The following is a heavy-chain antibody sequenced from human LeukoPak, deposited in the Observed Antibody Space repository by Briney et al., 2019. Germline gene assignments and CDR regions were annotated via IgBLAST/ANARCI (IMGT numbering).Heavy chain of an antibody. J-gene: IGHJ6*02. CDR2: INHSGST. V-gene: IGHV4-34*01. Sequence: SETLSLTCAVYGGSFSGYYWSWIRQPPGKGLEWIGEINHSGSTNYNPPLKSRVTISVDTSKNQFSLKLSSVTAADTAVYYCARIMLAAAGSFYYYYYGMDVWGQGTTVTVSS. D-gene: IGHD6-13*01. CDR3: ARIMLAAAGSFYYYYYGMDV. CDR1: GGSFSGYY.